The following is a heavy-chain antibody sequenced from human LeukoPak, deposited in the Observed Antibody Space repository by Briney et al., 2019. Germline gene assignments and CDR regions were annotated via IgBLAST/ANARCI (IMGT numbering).Heavy chain of an antibody. CDR2: IYPGDSDT. V-gene: IGHV5-51*01. J-gene: IGHJ3*02. Sequence: GESLKISCKASGYNFINYWIGWVRQMPGKGLEWMGIIYPGDSDTRYGPSFQGQVTVSADKSISTAYLQWSSLKASDTAMYYCVRLVDLGAFDIWGQGTMVTVSS. D-gene: IGHD3-3*01. CDR1: GYNFINYW. CDR3: VRLVDLGAFDI.